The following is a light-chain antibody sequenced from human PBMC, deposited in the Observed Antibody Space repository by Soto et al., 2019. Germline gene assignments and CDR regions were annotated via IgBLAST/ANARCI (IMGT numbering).Light chain of an antibody. Sequence: IVMTQSPATLSVSPGERATLSCRASRGISSNLAWYQQKPGQAPRLLIYDASTRATGIPDRFSGGGSGTEFTLTISSLQSEDFVVYYCQQYNSWPPITFGQGTRLEIK. V-gene: IGKV3-15*01. J-gene: IGKJ5*01. CDR1: RGISSN. CDR3: QQYNSWPPIT. CDR2: DAS.